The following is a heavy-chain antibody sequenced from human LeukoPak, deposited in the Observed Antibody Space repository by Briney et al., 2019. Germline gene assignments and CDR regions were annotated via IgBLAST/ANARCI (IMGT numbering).Heavy chain of an antibody. CDR3: ARAGTGSSGYYYNWFDP. Sequence: SVKVSCKASGYTFTSYDINWVRQAPGQGLEWMGGIIPIFGTANYAQKFQGRVTITADESTSTAYMELSSLRSEDTAVYYCARAGTGSSGYYYNWFDPWGQGTLVTVSS. CDR1: GYTFTSYD. J-gene: IGHJ5*02. V-gene: IGHV1-69*13. CDR2: IIPIFGTA. D-gene: IGHD3-22*01.